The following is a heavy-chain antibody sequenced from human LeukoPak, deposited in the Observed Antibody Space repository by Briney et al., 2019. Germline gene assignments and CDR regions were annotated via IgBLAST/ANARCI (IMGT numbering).Heavy chain of an antibody. CDR1: GYTFTSYY. D-gene: IGHD5-18*01. J-gene: IGHJ4*02. CDR3: ARGGMGIQLWPFDF. CDR2: SNPNSGST. V-gene: IGHV1-46*01. Sequence: ASVKVSCKASGYTFTSYYIHWVRQAPGQGLEWMGISNPNSGSTSYAQNFQGRVSVTRDTSTSTVYMDLSSLRSEDTAVYFCARGGMGIQLWPFDFWGQGTLLTVSS.